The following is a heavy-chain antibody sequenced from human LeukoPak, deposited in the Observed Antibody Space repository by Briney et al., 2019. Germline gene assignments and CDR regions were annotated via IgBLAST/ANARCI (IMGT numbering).Heavy chain of an antibody. Sequence: GGSLRLSCAASGFTFSSYSMNWVRQAPGKGLEWVSSISSSSNYIYYADSVKGRFTISRDNAKNSLYLQMNSLRAEDTAVYYCARLVVVAPYAFDIWGQGTMVTVSS. CDR2: ISSSSNYI. D-gene: IGHD3-22*01. V-gene: IGHV3-21*01. J-gene: IGHJ3*02. CDR1: GFTFSSYS. CDR3: ARLVVVAPYAFDI.